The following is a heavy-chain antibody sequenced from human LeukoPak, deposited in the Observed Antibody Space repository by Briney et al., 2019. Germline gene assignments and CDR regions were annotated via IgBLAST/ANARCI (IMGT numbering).Heavy chain of an antibody. CDR2: IYTSGGT. J-gene: IGHJ4*02. D-gene: IGHD6-6*01. CDR1: GDSISSYY. CDR3: ARLTRLSTSPDRYYLDY. V-gene: IGHV4-4*09. Sequence: SSETLSLTCTVSGDSISSYYWNWIRQPPGKGLEWIGYIYTSGGTNYIPSLKGRVTISIDTSKNQFSLKLSSVTAADSAVYYCARLTRLSTSPDRYYLDYWGQGTLVTVSS.